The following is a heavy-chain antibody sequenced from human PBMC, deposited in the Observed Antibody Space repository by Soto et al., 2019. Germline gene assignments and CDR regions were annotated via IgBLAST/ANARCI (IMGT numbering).Heavy chain of an antibody. CDR1: GGSFSGYY. CDR2: INHSGST. V-gene: IGHV4-34*01. D-gene: IGHD6-13*01. Sequence: PSETLSLTCAVYGGSFSGYYWSWIRQPPGKGLEWIGEINHSGSTNYNPSLKSRVTISVDTSKNQFSLKLSSVTAADTAVYYCARAPQRPTIAAAGIGYWGQGTLVTVST. J-gene: IGHJ4*02. CDR3: ARAPQRPTIAAAGIGY.